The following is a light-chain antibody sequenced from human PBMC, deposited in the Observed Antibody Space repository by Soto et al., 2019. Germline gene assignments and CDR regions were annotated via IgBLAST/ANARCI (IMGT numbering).Light chain of an antibody. Sequence: SYELTQPPSVSVSPGQTASITCSGDNLGDKYASWYQQKSGQSPVLVIYQDTKRPSGIPERFSGSNSGNTATLTISGTQAMEEADYYCQAWDSGTVVFGGGTKLTVL. V-gene: IGLV3-1*01. J-gene: IGLJ2*01. CDR2: QDT. CDR3: QAWDSGTVV. CDR1: NLGDKY.